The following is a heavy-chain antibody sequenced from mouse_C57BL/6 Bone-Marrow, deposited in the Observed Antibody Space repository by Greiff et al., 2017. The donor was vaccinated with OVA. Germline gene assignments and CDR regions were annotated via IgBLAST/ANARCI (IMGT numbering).Heavy chain of an antibody. V-gene: IGHV1-64*01. CDR3: HCYGSSYFDY. D-gene: IGHD1-1*01. J-gene: IGHJ2*01. Sequence: QVQLQQPGAELVKPGASVKLSCKASGYTFTSYWMHWVKQRPGQGLEWIGMIHPNSGSTNYNEKFKSKATLTVDKSSSTAYMQLSSLTSEDSAVYYCHCYGSSYFDYWGQGTTLTVSS. CDR2: IHPNSGST. CDR1: GYTFTSYW.